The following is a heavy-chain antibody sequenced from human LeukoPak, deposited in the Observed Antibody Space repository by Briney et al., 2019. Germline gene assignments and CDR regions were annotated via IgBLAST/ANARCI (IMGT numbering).Heavy chain of an antibody. CDR3: AGGDSSGYYYERYWFDP. Sequence: SETLSLTCTVSGGSISSYYWSWIRQPPGKGLEWIGYIYYSGSTNYNPSLKSRVTISVDTSKNQFSLKLSSVTAADTAAYYCAGGDSSGYYYERYWFDPWGQGTLVTVSS. V-gene: IGHV4-59*08. CDR1: GGSISSYY. J-gene: IGHJ5*02. CDR2: IYYSGST. D-gene: IGHD3-22*01.